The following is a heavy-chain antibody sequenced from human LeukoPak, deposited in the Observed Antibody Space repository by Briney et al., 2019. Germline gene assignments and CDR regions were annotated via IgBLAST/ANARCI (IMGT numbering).Heavy chain of an antibody. Sequence: GWSLTLSCPASGFTFSSYSMNWVRPAPGRGLEWVSSISSSSSYIYYADSVKGRFTISRDNAKNSLYLQMNSLRAEDTAVYYCARGVTTVTTPSDYWGQGTLVTVSS. CDR2: ISSSSSYI. CDR1: GFTFSSYS. D-gene: IGHD4-11*01. J-gene: IGHJ4*02. V-gene: IGHV3-21*01. CDR3: ARGVTTVTTPSDY.